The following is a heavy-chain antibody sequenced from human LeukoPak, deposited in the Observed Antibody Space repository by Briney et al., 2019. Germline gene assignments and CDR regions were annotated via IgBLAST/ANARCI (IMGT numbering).Heavy chain of an antibody. CDR1: GGSISSSSYY. CDR3: ARVPAYYFDY. CDR2: IYYSGST. V-gene: IGHV4-39*07. J-gene: IGHJ4*02. Sequence: SETLSLTCTVSGGSISSSSYYWGWIRQPPGKGLEWIGSIYYSGSTYYNPSLKSRVTISVDTSKNQFSLKLSSVTAADTAVHYCARVPAYYFDYWGQGTLVTVSS.